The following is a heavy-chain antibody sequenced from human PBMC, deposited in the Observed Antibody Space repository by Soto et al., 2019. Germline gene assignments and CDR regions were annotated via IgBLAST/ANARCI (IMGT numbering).Heavy chain of an antibody. CDR2: TYYRSKWYN. V-gene: IGHV6-1*01. CDR3: ARSRYCTGGSCYSYDDFDA. CDR1: GDSVSSNSAA. D-gene: IGHD2-15*01. J-gene: IGHJ4*02. Sequence: PSQTLSLTCAISGDSVSSNSAAWNWIRQSPSRGLEWLGRTYYRSKWYNDYAASVKSRISFNPDTSKNQFSLQLNSVTPEDTAVYYCARSRYCTGGSCYSYDDFDAWGQGTRVTVAS.